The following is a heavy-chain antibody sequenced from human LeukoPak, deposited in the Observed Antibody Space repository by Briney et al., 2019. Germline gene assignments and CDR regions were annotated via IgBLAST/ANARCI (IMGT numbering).Heavy chain of an antibody. V-gene: IGHV1-2*02. CDR2: INPNSGGT. Sequence: GASVKVSCKASGYTFTGYYMHWVRQAPGQGLEWMGWINPNSGGTNYAQKFQGRVTMTRDTSISTAYMEPSRLRSDDTAVYYCARDLYSSGWTDAFDIWGQGTMVTVSS. D-gene: IGHD6-19*01. CDR1: GYTFTGYY. CDR3: ARDLYSSGWTDAFDI. J-gene: IGHJ3*02.